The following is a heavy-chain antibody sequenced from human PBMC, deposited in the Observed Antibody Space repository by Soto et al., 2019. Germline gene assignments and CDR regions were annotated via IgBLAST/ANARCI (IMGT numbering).Heavy chain of an antibody. V-gene: IGHV4-30-2*01. D-gene: IGHD1-26*01. Sequence: QLQLQESGAGLVKPSQTLSLTWAVSGGSISSGGFSWSWIWQPPGKGLEWIGYIFPSGSTYYNPSLQTRVTISVDTSKHPFSLRTSSVAAADPAVYYCAREAGSGSPDWDFSLWGRGTLVTVSS. J-gene: IGHJ2*01. CDR2: IFPSGST. CDR1: GGSISSGGFS. CDR3: AREAGSGSPDWDFSL.